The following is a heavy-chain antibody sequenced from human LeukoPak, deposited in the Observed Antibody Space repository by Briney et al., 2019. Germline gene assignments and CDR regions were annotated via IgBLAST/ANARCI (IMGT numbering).Heavy chain of an antibody. CDR3: ARELILSYYYYMDV. CDR1: GYTFSTYG. D-gene: IGHD2/OR15-2a*01. J-gene: IGHJ6*03. Sequence: ASVKVSCKASGYTFSTYGITWVRQAPGQGLEWIGWISAYNGNTNYLQELQDRITLTRDTSTTTVYMELTSLRSDDTAVYYCARELILSYYYYMDVWGKGTTVTVSS. CDR2: ISAYNGNT. V-gene: IGHV1-18*01.